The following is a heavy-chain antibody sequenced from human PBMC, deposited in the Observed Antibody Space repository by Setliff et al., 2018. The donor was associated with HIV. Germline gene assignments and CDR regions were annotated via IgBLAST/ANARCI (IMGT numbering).Heavy chain of an antibody. V-gene: IGHV4-34*01. Sequence: PSETLSLTCAVYGGSFSAYYWSWIRQTPGKGLEWIGEINHSGGTNYNPSLKSRVTMSVDTSKNQFSLKLSSVTAADTAAFYCARGGYSYGFGRHRAYFQYWGQGTQVTVSS. CDR3: ARGGYSYGFGRHRAYFQY. CDR1: GGSFSAYY. J-gene: IGHJ1*01. D-gene: IGHD5-18*01. CDR2: INHSGGT.